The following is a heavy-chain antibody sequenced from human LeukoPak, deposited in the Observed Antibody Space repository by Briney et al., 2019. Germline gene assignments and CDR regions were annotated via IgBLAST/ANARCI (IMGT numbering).Heavy chain of an antibody. CDR3: ARGSRDEYDILTGYYDY. Sequence: SQTLSLTCTVSGGSISSGGYYWSWIRQHPGKGLEWIGYIYYSGSTYYNPSLKSRVTISVDTSKNQFSLKLSSVTAADTAVYYCARGSRDEYDILTGYYDYWGQGTLVTVSS. J-gene: IGHJ4*02. V-gene: IGHV4-31*03. CDR1: GGSISSGGYY. D-gene: IGHD3-9*01. CDR2: IYYSGST.